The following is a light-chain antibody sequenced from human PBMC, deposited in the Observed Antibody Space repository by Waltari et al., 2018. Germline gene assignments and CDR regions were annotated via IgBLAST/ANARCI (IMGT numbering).Light chain of an antibody. CDR2: GYS. CDR1: TPNIGATVV. V-gene: IGLV1-40*01. J-gene: IGLJ3*02. Sequence: QSVLTQPSSVSGAPGQRVTISCNGSTPNIGATVVFHWYQQIPGTVPRFLISGYSNRPSGVPDRFSASKSGTSASLAIADLHVEDEADYYCHSYDSSLSTWLFGGGTKLTVL. CDR3: HSYDSSLSTWL.